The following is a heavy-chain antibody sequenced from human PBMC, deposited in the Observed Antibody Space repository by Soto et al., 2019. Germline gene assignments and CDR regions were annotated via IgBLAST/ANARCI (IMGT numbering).Heavy chain of an antibody. CDR2: LYGDGST. CDR1: GFTVSLNY. J-gene: IGHJ4*02. Sequence: EVEVVQSGGGLIQPGGSLRLSCAASGFTVSLNYMSWVRQAPGKGLEWISVLYGDGSTYYADYVKGRFTISRDNARNTLFLQMDSLRLDGTAVYDCASGGYKGLRGYCEYWGQGTLVTVSS. CDR3: ASGGYKGLRGYCEY. V-gene: IGHV3-53*01. D-gene: IGHD3-10*01.